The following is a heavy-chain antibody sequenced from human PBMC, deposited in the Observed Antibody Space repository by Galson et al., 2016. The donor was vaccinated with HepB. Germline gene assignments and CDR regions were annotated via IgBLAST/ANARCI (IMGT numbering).Heavy chain of an antibody. CDR1: GYTFTGYY. D-gene: IGHD3-3*01. J-gene: IGHJ6*04. CDR3: ARETIFNHYYYYGMDV. CDR2: INPNSGGT. Sequence: SVKVSCKASGYTFTGYYMHWVRQAPGQGLEWMGWINPNSGGTNYAQKSQGRVTMTRDTSISTAYMELSRLRSDDTAVYYCARETIFNHYYYYGMDVWGKGTTVTVSS. V-gene: IGHV1-2*02.